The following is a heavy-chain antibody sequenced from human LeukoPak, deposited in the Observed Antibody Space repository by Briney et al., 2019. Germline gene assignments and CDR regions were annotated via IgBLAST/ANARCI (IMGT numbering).Heavy chain of an antibody. CDR1: GGSFSGYY. CDR3: ARALVSSVEMDV. J-gene: IGHJ6*02. Sequence: SETLSLTCAVYGGSFSGYYWSWIRQPPGEGLEWIGEINHSGSTNYNPSLKSRVTISVDTSKNQFSLKLSSVTAADTAVYYCARALVSSVEMDVWGQGTTVTVSS. D-gene: IGHD2-2*01. CDR2: INHSGST. V-gene: IGHV4-34*01.